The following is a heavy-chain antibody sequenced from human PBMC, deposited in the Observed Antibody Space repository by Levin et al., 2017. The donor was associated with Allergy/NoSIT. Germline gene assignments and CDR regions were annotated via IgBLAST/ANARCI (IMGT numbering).Heavy chain of an antibody. J-gene: IGHJ4*02. V-gene: IGHV3-72*01. CDR1: GFTFSDHY. Sequence: PGGSLRLSCAASGFTFSDHYMDWVRQAPGKGLEWLGRSRNKANSYTTEYAASVKGRFTISRDDSKNSLYLQMNSLKTEDTAVYYCTRGKSGAAGIIVYWGQGTRVTVSS. CDR2: SRNKANSYTT. D-gene: IGHD6-13*01. CDR3: TRGKSGAAGIIVY.